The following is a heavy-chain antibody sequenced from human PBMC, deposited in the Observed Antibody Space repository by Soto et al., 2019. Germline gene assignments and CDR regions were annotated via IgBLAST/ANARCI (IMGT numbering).Heavy chain of an antibody. V-gene: IGHV4-38-2*02. J-gene: IGHJ6*02. CDR1: GYSISSGYY. D-gene: IGHD2-15*01. CDR2: IYHSGST. Sequence: TLSLTCAVSGYSISSGYYWGWIRQPPGKGLEWIGSIYHSGSTYYNPSLKSRVTISVDTSKNQFSLKLSSVTAADTAVYYCARDPPGWTGYYYYGMDVWGQGTTVTVSS. CDR3: ARDPPGWTGYYYYGMDV.